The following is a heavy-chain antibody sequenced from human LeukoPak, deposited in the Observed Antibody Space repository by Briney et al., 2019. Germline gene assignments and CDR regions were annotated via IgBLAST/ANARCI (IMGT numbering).Heavy chain of an antibody. CDR1: GSTFSSNY. V-gene: IGHV3-53*01. CDR2: IYSGGST. Sequence: PGGSLRLSCAASGSTFSSNYMSWVRQAPGKGLEWVSVIYSGGSTYYADSVKGRFTISRDNSKNTVYLQMNSLRAEDTAVYYCARDLNYDSAYWGQGTLVTVSS. CDR3: ARDLNYDSAY. J-gene: IGHJ4*02. D-gene: IGHD3-22*01.